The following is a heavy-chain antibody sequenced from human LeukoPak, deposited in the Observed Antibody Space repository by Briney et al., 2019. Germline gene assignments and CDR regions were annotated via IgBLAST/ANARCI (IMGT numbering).Heavy chain of an antibody. V-gene: IGHV3-23*01. J-gene: IGHJ1*01. D-gene: IGHD2-21*02. Sequence: HTGGSLRLSCAASGFTFSSYAMSWVRQAPVKGLEWVSAISGSGGSTYYADSVKGRFTISRDNSKNTLYLQMNSLRAEDTAVYYCAKDLAYCGGDCYSGFFQHWGQGTLVTVSS. CDR2: ISGSGGST. CDR3: AKDLAYCGGDCYSGFFQH. CDR1: GFTFSSYA.